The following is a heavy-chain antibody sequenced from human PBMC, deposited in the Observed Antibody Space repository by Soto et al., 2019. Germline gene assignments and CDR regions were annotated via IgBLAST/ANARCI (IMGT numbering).Heavy chain of an antibody. Sequence: QVQLVESGGGVVQPGRSLRLSCAASGFTFSSYGMHWVRQAPGKGLEWVAVISYDGSNKYYADSVKGRFTISRDNSKNTLYLQMNSLRDEDTAVYYCAKDGSGSYYHYFDYWGQGTLVTVSS. CDR3: AKDGSGSYYHYFDY. CDR1: GFTFSSYG. D-gene: IGHD1-26*01. CDR2: ISYDGSNK. J-gene: IGHJ4*02. V-gene: IGHV3-30*18.